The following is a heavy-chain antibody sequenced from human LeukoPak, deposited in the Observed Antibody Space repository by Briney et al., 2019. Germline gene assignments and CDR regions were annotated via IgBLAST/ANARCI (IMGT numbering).Heavy chain of an antibody. D-gene: IGHD3-10*01. CDR2: INPNSGGT. CDR3: ARVWFGELSLDY. V-gene: IGHV1-2*02. CDR1: GYTFTGYC. J-gene: IGHJ4*02. Sequence: ASVKVSCKASGYTFTGYCMHWVRQAPGQGLEWMGWINPNSGGTNYAQKFQGRVTMTRDTSISTAYMELSRLRSDDTAVYYCARVWFGELSLDYWGQGTLVTVSS.